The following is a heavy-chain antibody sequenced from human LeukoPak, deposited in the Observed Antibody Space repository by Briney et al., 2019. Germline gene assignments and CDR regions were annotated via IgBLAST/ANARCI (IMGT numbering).Heavy chain of an antibody. CDR3: ATNPLSGSYYDY. D-gene: IGHD1-26*01. CDR1: GYTLTELS. Sequence: ASVKVSCKFSGYTLTELSMHWVRQAPGKGLEGMGGFDPEDGETIYAQKFQGRVTMTEDTSTDTAYMELSSLRSEDTAVYYCATNPLSGSYYDYRGQGTLVTVSS. CDR2: FDPEDGET. V-gene: IGHV1-24*01. J-gene: IGHJ4*02.